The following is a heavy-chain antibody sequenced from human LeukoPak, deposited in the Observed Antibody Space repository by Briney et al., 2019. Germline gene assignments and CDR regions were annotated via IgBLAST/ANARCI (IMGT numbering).Heavy chain of an antibody. CDR3: ARGGRPGATIAAHP. J-gene: IGHJ4*02. CDR1: GYTFTGHY. V-gene: IGHV1-2*02. Sequence: ASVKVSCKASGYTFTGHYLHWVRQAPGQGLEWMGWINPNSGVTNYAQRFQGRVAVTRDTSIDTAYMELSMLKPDDTAVYYCARGGRPGATIAAHPWGQGTLVTVSS. CDR2: INPNSGVT. D-gene: IGHD6-6*01.